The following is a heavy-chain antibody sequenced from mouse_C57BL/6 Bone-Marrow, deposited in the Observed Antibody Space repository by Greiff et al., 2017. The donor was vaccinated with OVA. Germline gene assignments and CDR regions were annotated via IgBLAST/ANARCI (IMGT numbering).Heavy chain of an antibody. CDR3: ASAVFAY. V-gene: IGHV1-50*01. Sequence: VQLQQPGAELVKPGASVKLSCKASGYTFTSYWMQWVKQRPGQGLEWIGEIDPSDSYTNYNQKFKGQATLTVDTSSSTAYMQLSSLTSEDSAVCVCASAVFAYWGQGTLVTVSA. CDR2: IDPSDSYT. CDR1: GYTFTSYW. J-gene: IGHJ3*01.